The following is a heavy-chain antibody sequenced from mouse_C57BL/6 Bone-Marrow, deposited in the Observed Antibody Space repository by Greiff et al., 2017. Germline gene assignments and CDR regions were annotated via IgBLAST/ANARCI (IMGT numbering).Heavy chain of an antibody. Sequence: EVQLQESGGGLVQPKGSLKLSCAASGFSFNTYAMNWVRQAPGKGLEWVARIRSKSNNYATYYADSVKDRFTISRDDSESMLYLQKNNLKTENTAMYYGVRHAGYDYGGWFAYWGQGTLVTVTA. CDR2: IRSKSNNYAT. D-gene: IGHD2-4*01. CDR1: GFSFNTYA. V-gene: IGHV10-1*01. J-gene: IGHJ3*01. CDR3: VRHAGYDYGGWFAY.